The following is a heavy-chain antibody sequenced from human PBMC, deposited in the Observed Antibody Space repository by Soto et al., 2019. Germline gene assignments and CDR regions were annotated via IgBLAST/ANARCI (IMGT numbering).Heavy chain of an antibody. D-gene: IGHD1-7*01. CDR2: TYYRSRWYN. Sequence: QVPLQESGPGLVKPSQTLSLTCAISGDSVSSNSAAWNWIRLSPSRGLEWLARTYYRSRWYNDYAVSVRSRITVNPDTSKNQFSLQLTSVTPEDTAVYYCAGTTSHQWYYMDVWGKGNTVTVSS. CDR3: AGTTSHQWYYMDV. CDR1: GDSVSSNSAA. V-gene: IGHV6-1*01. J-gene: IGHJ6*03.